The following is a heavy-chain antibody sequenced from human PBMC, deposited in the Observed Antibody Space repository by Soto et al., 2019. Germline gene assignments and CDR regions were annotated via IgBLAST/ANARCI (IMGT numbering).Heavy chain of an antibody. CDR2: INHSGST. D-gene: IGHD1-26*01. Sequence: PSETLSLTCAVYGGSFSGYYWSWIRQPPGKGLEWIGEINHSGSTNYNPSLKSRVTISVDTSKNQFSLKLSSVTAADTAVYYCAGGSPRSWNYWDQGTLVTVSS. J-gene: IGHJ4*02. CDR1: GGSFSGYY. CDR3: AGGSPRSWNY. V-gene: IGHV4-34*01.